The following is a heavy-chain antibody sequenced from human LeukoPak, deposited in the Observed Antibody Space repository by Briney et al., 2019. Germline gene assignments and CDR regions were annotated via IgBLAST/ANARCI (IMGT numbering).Heavy chain of an antibody. D-gene: IGHD3-10*01. Sequence: PGGSLRLSCAASGFTFSSYGMHWVRQASGKGLEWVAVIWYDGSNKYYADSVKGRFTISRDNSKNTLYLQMNSLRAEDTAVYYCARDSSPHYYGSGSPIGYWGQGTLVTVSS. CDR1: GFTFSSYG. V-gene: IGHV3-33*01. CDR3: ARDSSPHYYGSGSPIGY. J-gene: IGHJ4*02. CDR2: IWYDGSNK.